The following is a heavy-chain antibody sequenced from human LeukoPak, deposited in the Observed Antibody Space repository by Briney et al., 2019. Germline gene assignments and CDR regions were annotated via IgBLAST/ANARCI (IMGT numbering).Heavy chain of an antibody. D-gene: IGHD3-10*01. V-gene: IGHV4-34*01. Sequence: PSETLSLTCAVYGVSFSGYYWSWIRQPPGKGLEWIGEINHSGSTNYNPSLKSRVTISVDTSKNQFSLKLSSVTAADTAVYFCARGNSMARFDYWGQGTLVTVSS. CDR1: GVSFSGYY. J-gene: IGHJ4*02. CDR2: INHSGST. CDR3: ARGNSMARFDY.